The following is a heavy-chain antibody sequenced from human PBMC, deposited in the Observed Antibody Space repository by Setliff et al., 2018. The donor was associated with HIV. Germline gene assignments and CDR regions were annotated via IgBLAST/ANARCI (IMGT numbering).Heavy chain of an antibody. D-gene: IGHD1-26*01. CDR1: GGSIRSYY. Sequence: SETLSLTCSVTGGSIRSYYWSWIRQSPGKGLEWIGYIYFSGSTSYNPSLKSRLTISVDTSKNQFSLKLSSVTAADTAVYYCARVGDLGSTYYFNYWGQGALVTVSS. CDR3: ARVGDLGSTYYFNY. V-gene: IGHV4-59*01. CDR2: IYFSGST. J-gene: IGHJ4*02.